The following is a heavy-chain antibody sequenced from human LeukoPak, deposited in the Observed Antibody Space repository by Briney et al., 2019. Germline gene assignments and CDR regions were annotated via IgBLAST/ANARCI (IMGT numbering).Heavy chain of an antibody. J-gene: IGHJ4*02. Sequence: GGSLRLSCAASGFTLSNHWMSWVRQAPGKGLEGVANIKEDGSQKYYLDSVKGRFTISRDNAKNSMYLQMNSLRAEDTAVYYCARDFGGYYDSSGYYLNNDYWGQGTLVTVSS. CDR3: ARDFGGYYDSSGYYLNNDY. CDR1: GFTLSNHW. CDR2: IKEDGSQK. V-gene: IGHV3-7*03. D-gene: IGHD3-22*01.